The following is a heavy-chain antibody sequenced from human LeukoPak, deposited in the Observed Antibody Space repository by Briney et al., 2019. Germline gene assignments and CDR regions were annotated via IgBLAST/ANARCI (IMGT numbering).Heavy chain of an antibody. V-gene: IGHV4-38-2*02. CDR2: IYHSGST. CDR3: ASCGYSYGVDY. D-gene: IGHD5-18*01. Sequence: PSETLSLTCTVSGYSISSGYYWGWIRQPPGKGLEWIGSIYHSGSTYYNPSLKSRVTISVDTSKNQFSLKLSSVTAADTAVYYCASCGYSYGVDYWGQGTLVTVSS. J-gene: IGHJ4*02. CDR1: GYSISSGYY.